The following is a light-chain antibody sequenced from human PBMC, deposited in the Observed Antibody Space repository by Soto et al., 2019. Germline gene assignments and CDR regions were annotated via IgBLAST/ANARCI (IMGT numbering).Light chain of an antibody. CDR2: ENN. Sequence: QSVLTQPPSVSAAPGQKVTISCSGSSSNIGNNYLSWYQQLPGTAPKLLIYENNKRPSGIPGRFSGSKSGTSATLGITGLQTGDEADYYCGTWDSSLSAGVFGEGTKVTVL. CDR3: GTWDSSLSAGV. V-gene: IGLV1-51*02. J-gene: IGLJ3*02. CDR1: SSNIGNNY.